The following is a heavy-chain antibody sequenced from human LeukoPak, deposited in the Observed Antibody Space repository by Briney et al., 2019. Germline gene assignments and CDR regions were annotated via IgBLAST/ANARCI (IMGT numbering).Heavy chain of an antibody. CDR3: ARAHRRAAAGPTIGY. CDR1: GYTFTSYY. D-gene: IGHD6-13*01. Sequence: ASVKVSCKASGYTFTSYYMHWVRQAPGQGLGWMGIINPSGGSTSYAQKFQGRVTMPRDMSTSTVYMELRSLRSEHTAVYYCARAHRRAAAGPTIGYWGQGTLVTVSS. J-gene: IGHJ4*02. CDR2: INPSGGST. V-gene: IGHV1-46*01.